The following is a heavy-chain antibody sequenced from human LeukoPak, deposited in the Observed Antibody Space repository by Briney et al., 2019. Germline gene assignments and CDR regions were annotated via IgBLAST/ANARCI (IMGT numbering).Heavy chain of an antibody. CDR2: INHSGST. J-gene: IGHJ4*02. D-gene: IGHD3-22*01. CDR1: GGSFSGYY. Sequence: SETLSLTCAVYGGSFSGYYWSWIRQPPGKGLEWIGEINHSGSTNYNPSLMSRVTISVDTSKNQFSLKLSSVTAADTAVYYCATVDYYYDSSTPFDYWGQGTLVTVSS. V-gene: IGHV4-34*01. CDR3: ATVDYYYDSSTPFDY.